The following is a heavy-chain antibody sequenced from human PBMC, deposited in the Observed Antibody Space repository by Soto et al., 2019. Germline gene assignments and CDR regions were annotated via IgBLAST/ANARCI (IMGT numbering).Heavy chain of an antibody. CDR2: IKQDGSEK. V-gene: IGHV3-7*04. CDR1: GFTFSRYW. D-gene: IGHD2-15*01. J-gene: IGHJ6*02. CDR3: ARGESGGSGNYYYYGMDV. Sequence: LRLSCASSGFTFSRYWMSWVRQAPGKGLEWVANIKQDGSEKYYVDSVKGRFTISRDNAKNSLYLQMNSLRAEDTAVYYCARGESGGSGNYYYYGMDVWGQGTTVTVSS.